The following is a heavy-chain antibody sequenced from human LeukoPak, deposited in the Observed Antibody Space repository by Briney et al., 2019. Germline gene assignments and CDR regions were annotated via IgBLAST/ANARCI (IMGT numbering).Heavy chain of an antibody. CDR1: GFTFSSYE. J-gene: IGHJ6*03. CDR3: ARDRTSGSYPYYYYYYMDV. V-gene: IGHV3-21*01. CDR2: ISSSSSYI. D-gene: IGHD1-26*01. Sequence: GGSLRLSCAASGFTFSSYEMNWVRQAPGKGLEWVSSISSSSSYIYYADSVKGRFTISRDNAKNSLYLQMNSLRAEDTAVYYCARDRTSGSYPYYYYYYMDVWGKGTTVTVSS.